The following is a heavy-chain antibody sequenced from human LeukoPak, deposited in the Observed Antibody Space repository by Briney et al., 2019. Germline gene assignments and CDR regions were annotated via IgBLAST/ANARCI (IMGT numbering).Heavy chain of an antibody. V-gene: IGHV3-66*01. D-gene: IGHD1-14*01. CDR3: ARVLTISRNYYYGMDV. CDR2: IYSGGST. J-gene: IGHJ6*02. CDR1: GFTVSSNY. Sequence: GGSLRLSCAASGFTVSSNYMSWVRQAPGKGLEWVSVIYSGGSTYYADSVKGRFTISRDNSKNTLYLQMNSLRAEDTAVHYCARVLTISRNYYYGMDVWGQGTTVTVSS.